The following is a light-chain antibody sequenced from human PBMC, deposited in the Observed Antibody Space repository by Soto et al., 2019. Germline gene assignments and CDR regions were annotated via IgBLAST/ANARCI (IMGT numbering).Light chain of an antibody. Sequence: EIVLTQSPGTLSLSPGERATLSCRASQSVSSSYLAWYQQKPGQAPRLLIYGASSRATGIPDRFSGSGSGTDFTLNISRLEPEDFAVYYCEQYGSSLFTFGPGTKVDIK. CDR1: QSVSSSY. CDR3: EQYGSSLFT. J-gene: IGKJ3*01. V-gene: IGKV3-20*01. CDR2: GAS.